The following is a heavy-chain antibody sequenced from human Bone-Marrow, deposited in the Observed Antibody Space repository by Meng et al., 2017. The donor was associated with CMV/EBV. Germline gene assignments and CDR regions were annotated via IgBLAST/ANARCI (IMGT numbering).Heavy chain of an antibody. D-gene: IGHD4-17*01. CDR3: ARGNYGDYIGTFYYNMDV. CDR2: INPNIGVT. V-gene: IGHV1-18*01. CDR1: GYTFTSYG. Sequence: ASVKVSCKASGYTFTSYGISWVRQAPGQGLEWMGVINPNIGVTYYSQKFQGRVTMTRDTSTATVYMDLSSLRSEDTAVYYCARGNYGDYIGTFYYNMDVWGQGTTVTVSS. J-gene: IGHJ6*02.